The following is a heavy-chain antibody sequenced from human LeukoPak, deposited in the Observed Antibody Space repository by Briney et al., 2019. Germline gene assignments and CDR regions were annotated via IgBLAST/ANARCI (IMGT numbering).Heavy chain of an antibody. Sequence: QTGGSLRLSCAASGFTFDDYAMHWVRHAPGKGLEWVSLISWDGGSTYYADSVKGRFTISRDNSKNSLYLQMNSLRAEDTALYYCAKDTYRYGGPMDVWGKGTTVTVSS. V-gene: IGHV3-43D*03. CDR2: ISWDGGST. CDR1: GFTFDDYA. CDR3: AKDTYRYGGPMDV. J-gene: IGHJ6*03. D-gene: IGHD3-10*01.